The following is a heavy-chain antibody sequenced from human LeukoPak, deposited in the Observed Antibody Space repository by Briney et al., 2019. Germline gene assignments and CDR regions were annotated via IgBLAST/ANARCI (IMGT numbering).Heavy chain of an antibody. CDR1: GYTFTSYG. Sequence: ASVKVSCKASGYTFTSYGISWVRQAPGQGLEWMGWISAYNGNTNYAQKLQGTVTITADTSTSTPYMELSSLKSDDTAVYYCARGIAVAGTWIRYYFDYWGQGTLVTVCS. D-gene: IGHD6-19*01. CDR3: ARGIAVAGTWIRYYFDY. V-gene: IGHV1-18*01. CDR2: ISAYNGNT. J-gene: IGHJ4*02.